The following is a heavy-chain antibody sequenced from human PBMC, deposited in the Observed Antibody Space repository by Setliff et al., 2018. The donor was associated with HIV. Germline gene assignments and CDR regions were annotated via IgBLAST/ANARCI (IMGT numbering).Heavy chain of an antibody. CDR2: FYHSGST. D-gene: IGHD4-17*01. J-gene: IGHJ4*02. V-gene: IGHV4-38-2*02. CDR3: ARDQTSNGDFDY. Sequence: SETLSLTCAVSGYSVSSGYYWGWIRQPPGKGLEWIGSFYHSGSTFYNPSLKSRVTISVDTSKNQFSLKLSSVTAADTAVYYCARDQTSNGDFDYWGQGTLVTVSS. CDR1: GYSVSSGYY.